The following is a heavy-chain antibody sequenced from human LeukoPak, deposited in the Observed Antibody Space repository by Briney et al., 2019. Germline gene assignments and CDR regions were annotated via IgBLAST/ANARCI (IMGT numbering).Heavy chain of an antibody. V-gene: IGHV3-11*04. CDR3: AKGSYASGWYQTFDY. CDR2: ISSSGSTI. J-gene: IGHJ4*02. CDR1: GFTFSDYY. Sequence: GGSLRLSCAASGFTFSDYYMSWIRQAPGKGLEWVSYISSSGSTIYYADSVKGRFTISRDNAKNSLYLQMNSLRAEDTAVYYCAKGSYASGWYQTFDYWGQGILVTVSS. D-gene: IGHD6-19*01.